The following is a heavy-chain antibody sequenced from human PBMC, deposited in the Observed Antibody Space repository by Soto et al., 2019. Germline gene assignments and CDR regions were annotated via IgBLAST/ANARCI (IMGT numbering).Heavy chain of an antibody. Sequence: SETLSLTCTVSGGSMTSFYWSWIRQPPGKVLEWIGYVFHSGTTTYNPSLKSRVITSVYTSKNQFSLRRNSLTAADTAADYCAGRISGDPWFDYWGQGTLVTVSS. J-gene: IGHJ5*01. CDR2: VFHSGTT. CDR3: AGRISGDPWFDY. CDR1: GGSMTSFY. V-gene: IGHV4-59*03.